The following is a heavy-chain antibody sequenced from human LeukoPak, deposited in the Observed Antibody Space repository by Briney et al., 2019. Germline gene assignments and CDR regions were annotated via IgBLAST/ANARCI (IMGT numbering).Heavy chain of an antibody. J-gene: IGHJ4*02. CDR1: GFTFSSYG. Sequence: PGGSLRLSCAASGFTFSSYGMHWVRQAPGKGLEWVSAISGSGGSTYYADSVKGRFTISRDNSKNTLYLQMNSLRAEDTAVYYCAKWEGEDITMIVPVTSHYWGQGTLVTVSS. CDR2: ISGSGGST. V-gene: IGHV3-23*01. D-gene: IGHD3-22*01. CDR3: AKWEGEDITMIVPVTSHY.